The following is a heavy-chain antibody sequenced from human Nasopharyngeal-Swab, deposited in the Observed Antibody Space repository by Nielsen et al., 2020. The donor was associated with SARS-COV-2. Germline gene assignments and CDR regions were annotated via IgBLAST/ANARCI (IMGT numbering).Heavy chain of an antibody. J-gene: IGHJ4*02. CDR3: VRDSPMTRAVIVEY. CDR2: IDTSGT. Sequence: SETLSLTCTVSGASTGSGKYYWGWIRQSAGKGLEWLGRIDTSGTTYNPSLKSRVTMSLDTSKDEFSLKVNSVTAADTAVYYCVRDSPMTRAVIVEYWGQGTLVTVSS. D-gene: IGHD3-10*01. V-gene: IGHV4-61*02. CDR1: GASTGSGKYY.